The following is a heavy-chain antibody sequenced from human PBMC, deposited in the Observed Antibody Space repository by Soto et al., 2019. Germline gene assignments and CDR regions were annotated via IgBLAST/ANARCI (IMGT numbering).Heavy chain of an antibody. V-gene: IGHV4-59*05. J-gene: IGHJ6*03. D-gene: IGHD3-9*01. Sequence: SETLSLTCPVSGGTINNRYWSWIRPPPSKGLEWIGSIYYSGSTYYNPSLKSRVTISVDTSKNQFSLKLSSVTAADTAVYYCARLSRYFDWLTPHYYYMDVWGKGTTVTVSS. CDR3: ARLSRYFDWLTPHYYYMDV. CDR2: IYYSGST. CDR1: GGTINNRY.